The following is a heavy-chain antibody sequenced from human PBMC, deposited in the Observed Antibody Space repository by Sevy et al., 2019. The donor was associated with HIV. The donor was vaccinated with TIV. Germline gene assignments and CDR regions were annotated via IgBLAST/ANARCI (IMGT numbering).Heavy chain of an antibody. CDR2: IYYNGHI. CDR1: GGSITSLY. J-gene: IGHJ4*02. Sequence: SETLSLTCTVSGGSITSLYWNWIRQPPGKGLEWIANIYYNGHINYNPPLNSRVTLSLHTSKNQFSLRLSSVTAADTAMYYCTGENAWGRGYSWGQGTLVTVSS. V-gene: IGHV4-59*08. D-gene: IGHD1-26*01. CDR3: TGENAWGRGYS.